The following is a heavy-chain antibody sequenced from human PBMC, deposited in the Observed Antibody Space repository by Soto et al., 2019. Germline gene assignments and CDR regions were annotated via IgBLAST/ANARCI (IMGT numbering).Heavy chain of an antibody. CDR1: GYTFTNND. J-gene: IGHJ5*01. CDR2: MNPGSGDT. Sequence: SVKVSCKASGYTFTNNDVTWVRQATGQGLELMGWMNPGSGDTGYAQKFQGRVTMTRDISIATAYMELSSLRSEDTAIYYCARMASFGSLNWFDPWGQGTLVTAPQ. D-gene: IGHD5-18*01. V-gene: IGHV1-8*01. CDR3: ARMASFGSLNWFDP.